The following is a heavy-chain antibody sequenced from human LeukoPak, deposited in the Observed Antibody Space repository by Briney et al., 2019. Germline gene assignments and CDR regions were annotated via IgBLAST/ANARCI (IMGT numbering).Heavy chain of an antibody. CDR2: IKGDESAR. J-gene: IGHJ4*02. D-gene: IGHD1-26*01. V-gene: IGHV3-7*01. CDR1: GFTFSSYW. CDR3: ARDVVGSLDY. Sequence: GGSLRLSCAASGFTFSSYWMAWARQAPGKGLEWVANIKGDESARHQADSVKGRFTISRDNTRNSLYLQMTNLRGDDTAVYYCARDVVGSLDYWGQGTLVSVSS.